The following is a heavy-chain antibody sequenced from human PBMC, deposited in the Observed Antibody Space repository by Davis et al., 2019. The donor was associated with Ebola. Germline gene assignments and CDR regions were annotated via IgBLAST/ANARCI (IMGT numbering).Heavy chain of an antibody. J-gene: IGHJ4*02. D-gene: IGHD4-17*01. CDR2: IRSKANSYAT. Sequence: GGSLRLSCAASGFTFSGSAMHWVRQASGKGLEWVGRIRSKANSYATAYAASVKGRFTISRDDSKNTAYLQMNSLKTEDTAVNYCTITTVHVDYWGQGTLVTVSS. V-gene: IGHV3-73*01. CDR3: TITTVHVDY. CDR1: GFTFSGSA.